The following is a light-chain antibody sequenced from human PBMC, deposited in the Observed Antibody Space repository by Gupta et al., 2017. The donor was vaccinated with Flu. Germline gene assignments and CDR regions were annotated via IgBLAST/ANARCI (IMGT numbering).Light chain of an antibody. CDR1: ALPKKH. V-gene: IGLV3-10*01. CDR2: VDI. CDR3: FSADSSDDHSPWV. Sequence: YELTQPPSVSVSPGQTARITCSGDALPKKHAYWYQQKSGQTPGLVIYVDIERPSGITESVSGSTSGTMATVIITGAQVGEEGDYYCFSADSSDDHSPWVFGGGTKLTVL. J-gene: IGLJ3*02.